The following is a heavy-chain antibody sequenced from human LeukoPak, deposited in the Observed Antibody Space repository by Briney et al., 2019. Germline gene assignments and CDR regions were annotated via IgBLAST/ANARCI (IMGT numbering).Heavy chain of an antibody. CDR3: AREVPAAISSYYYYYMDV. D-gene: IGHD2-2*02. J-gene: IGHJ6*03. Sequence: ASVTVSCKASGYTFPIYGFSWVRQAPGQGLEWMGWISAYNGNTNYAQKFQGRVTITADKSTSTAYMELSSLRSEGTAVYYCAREVPAAISSYYYYYMDVWGKGTTVTSSS. CDR1: GYTFPIYG. CDR2: ISAYNGNT. V-gene: IGHV1-18*01.